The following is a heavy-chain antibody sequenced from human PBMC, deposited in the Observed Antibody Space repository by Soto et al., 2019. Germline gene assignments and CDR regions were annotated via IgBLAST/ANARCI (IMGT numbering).Heavy chain of an antibody. CDR1: GGSVSSGSYY. CDR2: IYYSGST. D-gene: IGHD6-13*01. Sequence: SETLSLTYTVSGGSVSSGSYYWSWIRQPPGKGLEWIGYIYYSGSTNYNPSLKSRVTISVDTSKNQFSLKLSSVTAADTAVYYCARQQQLVGNWFDPWGQGTLVTVSS. V-gene: IGHV4-61*01. CDR3: ARQQQLVGNWFDP. J-gene: IGHJ5*02.